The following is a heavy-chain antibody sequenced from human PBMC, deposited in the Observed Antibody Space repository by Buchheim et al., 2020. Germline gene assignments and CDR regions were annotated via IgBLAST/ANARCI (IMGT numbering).Heavy chain of an antibody. Sequence: QLQLQESGPGLVKPSETLSLTCTVSGGSVTSSSYYWGWIRQPPEKGLEWIGTIYYSGSTYYNPSLKSRVTISIDASKKQFSLELSSVTAADTAVYYCARDPEGSCSGGICYSISFDPWGQGT. CDR2: IYYSGST. CDR1: GGSVTSSSYY. V-gene: IGHV4-39*07. J-gene: IGHJ5*02. D-gene: IGHD2-15*01. CDR3: ARDPEGSCSGGICYSISFDP.